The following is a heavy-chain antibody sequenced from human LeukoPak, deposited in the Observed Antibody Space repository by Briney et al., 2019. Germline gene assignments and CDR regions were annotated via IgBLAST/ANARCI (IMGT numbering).Heavy chain of an antibody. CDR1: GFPFSRHS. V-gene: IGHV3-7*04. D-gene: IGHD1-26*01. J-gene: IGHJ4*02. CDR2: INQDGTEK. CDR3: ARVSGVGGPSDD. Sequence: HPGGSLRLSCAASGFPFSRHSMSWVRQAPGKELEWVANINQDGTEKYYMDSVKGRFTISRDNAKNSLYLQMNSLRVEDTAIFYCARVSGVGGPSDDWGQGTLVTVSS.